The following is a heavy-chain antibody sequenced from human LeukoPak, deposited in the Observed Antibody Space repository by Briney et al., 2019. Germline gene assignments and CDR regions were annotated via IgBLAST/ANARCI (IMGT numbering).Heavy chain of an antibody. CDR1: GFTFSSYA. V-gene: IGHV3-23*01. Sequence: GGSLRLSCAASGFTFSSYAMSWVRQATGKGLEWVSAISGSGGSTYYADSVKGRFTISRDNSKNTLYLQMNSLRAEDTAVYYCAKDLSGYSGYVGHYWGQGTLVTVSS. CDR2: ISGSGGST. J-gene: IGHJ4*02. D-gene: IGHD5-12*01. CDR3: AKDLSGYSGYVGHY.